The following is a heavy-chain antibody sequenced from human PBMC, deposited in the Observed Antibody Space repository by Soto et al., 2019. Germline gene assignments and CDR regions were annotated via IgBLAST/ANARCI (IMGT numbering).Heavy chain of an antibody. CDR3: AREPAIAVAVRGYDY. D-gene: IGHD6-19*01. CDR2: INAGNGNT. V-gene: IGHV1-3*01. CDR1: GYTFTSYA. J-gene: IGHJ4*02. Sequence: QVQLVQSGAEVKKPGASVKVSCKASGYTFTSYAMHWVRQAPGQRLEWMGWINAGNGNTKYSQKFQGRVTITRDPSASTAYMELSSLRSEDTAVYYCAREPAIAVAVRGYDYWGQGTLVTVSS.